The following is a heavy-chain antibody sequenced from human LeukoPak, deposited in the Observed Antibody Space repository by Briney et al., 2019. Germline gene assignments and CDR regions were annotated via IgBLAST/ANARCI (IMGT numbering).Heavy chain of an antibody. CDR1: GFTFDDYA. J-gene: IGHJ4*02. CDR2: ISGDGDST. V-gene: IGHV3-43*02. CDR3: AKGQGYYFDY. Sequence: GGSLRLPCAASGFTFDDYAMHWVRQAPGKGLEWVSLISGDGDSTYYADSVKGRFTISRDTSKNSLYLQMDSLRTEDTALYYCAKGQGYYFDYWGQGTLVTVSS.